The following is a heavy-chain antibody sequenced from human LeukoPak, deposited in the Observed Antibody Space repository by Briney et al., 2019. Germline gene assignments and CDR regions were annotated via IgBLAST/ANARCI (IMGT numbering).Heavy chain of an antibody. CDR3: ARDRTSGWNYFDY. CDR2: MSSGGGT. Sequence: SETLSLTCTVSGGSISSYYWSWIRQPAGKGLEWIGRMSSGGGTSYNPSLKSRVTMSLDTSKNQFSLRLSSVTAADTAVYFCARDRTSGWNYFDYWGQGTLVTVSS. J-gene: IGHJ4*02. CDR1: GGSISSYY. V-gene: IGHV4-4*07. D-gene: IGHD6-19*01.